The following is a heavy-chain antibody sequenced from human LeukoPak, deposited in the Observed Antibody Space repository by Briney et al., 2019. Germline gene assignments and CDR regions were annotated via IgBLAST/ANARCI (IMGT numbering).Heavy chain of an antibody. CDR3: ARAPGYSGYVFSGWYSDY. CDR1: GGTFSSYA. D-gene: IGHD5-12*01. Sequence: SVKVSCKASGGTFSSYAISWVRQAPGQGLEWMGGIIPIFGTANYAQKFQGRVTITTDESTSTAYMELSSLRSEDTAVYYCARAPGYSGYVFSGWYSDYWGQGTLVTVSS. CDR2: IIPIFGTA. V-gene: IGHV1-69*05. J-gene: IGHJ4*02.